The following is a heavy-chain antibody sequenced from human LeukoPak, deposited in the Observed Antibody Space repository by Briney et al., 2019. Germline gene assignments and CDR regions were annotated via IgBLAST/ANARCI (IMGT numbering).Heavy chain of an antibody. D-gene: IGHD2-2*01. V-gene: IGHV4-4*02. CDR1: GGSISSSNW. Sequence: PSETLPLTCAVSGGSISSSNWWSWVRQPPGKGLEWIGEIYHSGSTNYNPSLKSRVTISVDKSKNQFSLKLSSVTAADTAVYYCARHNYQLSALDYWGQGTLVTVSS. CDR3: ARHNYQLSALDY. CDR2: IYHSGST. J-gene: IGHJ4*02.